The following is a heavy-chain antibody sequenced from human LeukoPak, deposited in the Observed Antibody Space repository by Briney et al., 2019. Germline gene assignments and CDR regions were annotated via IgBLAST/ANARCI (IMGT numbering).Heavy chain of an antibody. V-gene: IGHV1-69*13. CDR2: IIPIFGTA. J-gene: IGHJ4*02. CDR1: GGTFSSYA. Sequence: SVKVSCKASGGTFSSYAISWVRQAPGQGLEWMGRIIPIFGTANYAQKFQGRVTITADESTSTAYMELSSLRSEDTAVYYCARFSVDDFWSGYYFDYWGQGTLVTVSS. CDR3: ARFSVDDFWSGYYFDY. D-gene: IGHD3-3*01.